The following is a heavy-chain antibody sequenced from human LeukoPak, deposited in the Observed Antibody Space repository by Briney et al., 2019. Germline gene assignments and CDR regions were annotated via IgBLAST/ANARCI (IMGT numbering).Heavy chain of an antibody. CDR2: ISGSGGST. Sequence: RTGGSLRLSCAASGFTFSSYSMNWVRQAPGKGLEWVSAISGSGGSTYYADSVKGRFTISRDNSKNTLYLQMNSLRAEDTAVYYCAKVKAAAGRRGAFDIWGQGTMVTVSS. CDR3: AKVKAAAGRRGAFDI. CDR1: GFTFSSYS. V-gene: IGHV3-23*01. D-gene: IGHD6-13*01. J-gene: IGHJ3*02.